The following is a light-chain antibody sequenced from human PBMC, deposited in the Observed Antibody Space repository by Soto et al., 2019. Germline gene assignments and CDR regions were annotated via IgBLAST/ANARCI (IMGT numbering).Light chain of an antibody. CDR2: DAS. CDR1: QNADNY. V-gene: IGKV3-11*01. Sequence: DIVLTQSPATLSLSPGDSATLSCRASQNADNYLAWYQQKPGQAPRLLIYDASKRAPGLPARFSGSGVGTELTLTISSLQAEDFAVYYCQQRTNWPRSTFGGGTKVEIK. J-gene: IGKJ4*01. CDR3: QQRTNWPRST.